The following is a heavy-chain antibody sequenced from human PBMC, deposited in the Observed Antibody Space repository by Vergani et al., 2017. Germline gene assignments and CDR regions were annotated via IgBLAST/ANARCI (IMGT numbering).Heavy chain of an antibody. CDR3: ARSLYSGSYFSYDY. Sequence: QVQLQESGPGLVKPSETLSLTCTVSGGSISSYYWSWIRQPPGKGLEWIGYIYYSGSTNYNPSLKSRVTISVDTSKNQFSLKLSSVTAADTAVYYCARSLYSGSYFSYDYWGQGTLVTGSS. V-gene: IGHV4-59*01. D-gene: IGHD1-26*01. CDR1: GGSISSYY. CDR2: IYYSGST. J-gene: IGHJ4*02.